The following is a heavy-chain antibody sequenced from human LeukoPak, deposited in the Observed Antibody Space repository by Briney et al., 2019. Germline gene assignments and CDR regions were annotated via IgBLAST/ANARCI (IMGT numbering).Heavy chain of an antibody. Sequence: GASVKVSCKASGGTFSSYAISWVRQAPGQGLEWMGGIIPIFGTANYAQKSQGRVTITADESTSTAYMELSRLRSDDTAVYYCARNMVRGVTLNWFDPWGQGTLVTVSS. CDR1: GGTFSSYA. J-gene: IGHJ5*02. CDR2: IIPIFGTA. D-gene: IGHD3-10*01. V-gene: IGHV1-69*13. CDR3: ARNMVRGVTLNWFDP.